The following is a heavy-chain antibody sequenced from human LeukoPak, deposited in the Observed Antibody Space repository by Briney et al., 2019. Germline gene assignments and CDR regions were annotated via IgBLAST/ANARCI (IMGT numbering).Heavy chain of an antibody. CDR2: IRIDGTNK. CDR3: ASPERVWGSYPRN. Sequence: GGSLRLSCGASGFTFSDYGMHWVRQAPGKGLEWVAFIRIDGTNKNYADSVKGRFTISRDNSRNTLFLQMNSLRVEDTAIYYCASPERVWGSYPRNWGQGTLVTVSS. CDR1: GFTFSDYG. D-gene: IGHD3-16*02. J-gene: IGHJ4*02. V-gene: IGHV3-30*02.